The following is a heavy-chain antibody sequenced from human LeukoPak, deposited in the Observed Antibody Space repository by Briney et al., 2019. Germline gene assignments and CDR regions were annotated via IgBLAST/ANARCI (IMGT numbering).Heavy chain of an antibody. CDR2: INPKSGGT. CDR3: ARDSSSSLGISIYYYGMDV. J-gene: IGHJ6*02. Sequence: ASVKVSCKASGYSFTGYYMHWVRQAPGQGLEWMGWINPKSGGTNYAQKFQGRVTMTRDTSISTAYMELSRLRSDDTAVYYCARDSSSSLGISIYYYGMDVWGQGTTVTVSS. V-gene: IGHV1-2*02. D-gene: IGHD6-6*01. CDR1: GYSFTGYY.